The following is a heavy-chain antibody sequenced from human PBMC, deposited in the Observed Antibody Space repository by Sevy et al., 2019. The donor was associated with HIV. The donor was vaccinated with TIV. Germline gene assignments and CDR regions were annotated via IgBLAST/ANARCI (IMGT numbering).Heavy chain of an antibody. J-gene: IGHJ3*02. CDR1: GYTFTSYG. CDR2: ISAYNGNT. CDR3: ARDVGWGQRAAERLDWSGCSCPPAFDI. V-gene: IGHV1-18*01. Sequence: ASVKVSCKASGYTFTSYGISWVRQAPGQGLEWMGWISAYNGNTNYAQKLQGRVTMTTDTSTSTAYMELRSLRSDDTAVYYCARDVGWGQRAAERLDWSGCSCPPAFDICGQGIMVTVS. D-gene: IGHD2-15*01.